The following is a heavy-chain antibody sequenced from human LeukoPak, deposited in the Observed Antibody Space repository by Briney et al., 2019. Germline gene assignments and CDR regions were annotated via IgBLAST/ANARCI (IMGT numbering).Heavy chain of an antibody. CDR1: GYTFRDYY. Sequence: ASVKVSCKASGYTFRDYYLHWVRQAPGQGLEWMGWINPNSGGTNYAQKFQGRVTMTRDTSISTAYMELSRLRSDDTAAYYCARARYSGYDFNYWGQGTLVTVSS. CDR3: ARARYSGYDFNY. V-gene: IGHV1-2*02. CDR2: INPNSGGT. J-gene: IGHJ4*02. D-gene: IGHD5-12*01.